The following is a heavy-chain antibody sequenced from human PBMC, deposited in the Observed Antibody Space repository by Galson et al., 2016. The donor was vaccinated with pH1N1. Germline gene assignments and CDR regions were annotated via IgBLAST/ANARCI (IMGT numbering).Heavy chain of an antibody. Sequence: SETLSLTCTVSGDPVSNYYWNWIRQPPGKGLEWIGYISYTGNTKYNSSLKSRVTIPRDTSKNQFFLKVISVTAADTAVYYCARSRVWGLLDSWGQGTLVTVSS. J-gene: IGHJ4*02. CDR2: ISYTGNT. D-gene: IGHD3-16*01. V-gene: IGHV4-59*08. CDR1: GDPVSNYY. CDR3: ARSRVWGLLDS.